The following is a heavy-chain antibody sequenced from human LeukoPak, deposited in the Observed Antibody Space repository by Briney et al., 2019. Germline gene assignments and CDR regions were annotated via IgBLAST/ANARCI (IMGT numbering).Heavy chain of an antibody. Sequence: ASVKVSCKASGYTFTGYYMHWVRQAPGQGLEWMGWINPNSGGTNYAQKFQGRVTMTRDTSISTAYMELSRLRSDDTAVYYCARESVPAAISGYCYYYMDVWGKGTTVTVSS. CDR3: ARESVPAAISGYCYYYMDV. J-gene: IGHJ6*03. CDR1: GYTFTGYY. V-gene: IGHV1-2*02. CDR2: INPNSGGT. D-gene: IGHD2-2*01.